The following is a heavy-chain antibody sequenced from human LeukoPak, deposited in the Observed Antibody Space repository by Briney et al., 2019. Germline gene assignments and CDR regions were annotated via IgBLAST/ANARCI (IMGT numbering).Heavy chain of an antibody. CDR3: AKVVAAAGNY. J-gene: IGHJ4*02. D-gene: IGHD6-13*01. V-gene: IGHV3-23*01. Sequence: GGSLRLSCAGSGFIFKNDDINWVRQAPGKGLEWVSAISGSGGSTYYADSVKGRFTIPRDNSKNTLYLQMNSLRAEDTAVYYCAKVVAAAGNYWGQGTLVTVSS. CDR2: ISGSGGST. CDR1: GFIFKNDD.